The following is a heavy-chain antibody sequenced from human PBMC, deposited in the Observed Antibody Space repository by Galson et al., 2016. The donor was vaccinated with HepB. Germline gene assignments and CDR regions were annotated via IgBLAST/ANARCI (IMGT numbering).Heavy chain of an antibody. D-gene: IGHD6-19*01. J-gene: IGHJ5*02. Sequence: SLRLSYAASGFTFSNYGMHWIRQAPGKGLEWVAVMSHDGSHIFYVDSVKGRFSISRDNSKNTLYLQMNSLRDEDTAVYYCAKDHGNRWLNNWFDPWGQGTLVTVSS. V-gene: IGHV3-30*18. CDR3: AKDHGNRWLNNWFDP. CDR2: MSHDGSHI. CDR1: GFTFSNYG.